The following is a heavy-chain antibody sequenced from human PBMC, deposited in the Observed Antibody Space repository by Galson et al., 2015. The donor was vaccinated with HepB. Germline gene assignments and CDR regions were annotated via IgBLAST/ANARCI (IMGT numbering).Heavy chain of an antibody. J-gene: IGHJ4*02. CDR2: IYWDDDK. CDR1: GFSLSTSGVG. Sequence: PALVKPTQTLTLTCTFSGFSLSTSGVGVGWIRQPPGKALEWLALIYWDDDKRYSPSLKSRLTITKDTSKNQVVLTMTNMDPVDTATYYCALATPQRGGYSSSWPPGKTYYFDYWGQGTLVTVSS. V-gene: IGHV2-5*02. D-gene: IGHD6-13*01. CDR3: ALATPQRGGYSSSWPPGKTYYFDY.